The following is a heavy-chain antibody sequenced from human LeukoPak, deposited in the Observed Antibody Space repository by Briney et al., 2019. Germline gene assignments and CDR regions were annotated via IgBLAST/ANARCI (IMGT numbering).Heavy chain of an antibody. D-gene: IGHD1-14*01. J-gene: IGHJ4*02. CDR3: AREGRSITQLAPLDY. CDR2: ISGSVGST. V-gene: IGHV3-23*01. CDR1: GFTFSSYG. Sequence: PGGSLRLSCAASGFTFSSYGMSWVRQAPGKGLEWVSAISGSVGSTYYADSVKGRFTISRDNSKNSLYLQMNSLRAEDTAVYYCAREGRSITQLAPLDYWGQGTLVTVSS.